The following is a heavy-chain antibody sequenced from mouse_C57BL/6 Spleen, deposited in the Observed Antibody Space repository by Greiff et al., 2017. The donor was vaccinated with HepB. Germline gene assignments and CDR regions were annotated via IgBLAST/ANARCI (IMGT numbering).Heavy chain of an antibody. CDR2: IDPSDSYT. Sequence: VQLQQSGAELVMPGASVKLSCKASGYTFTSYWMHWVKQRPGQGLEWIGEIDPSDSYTNYNQKFKGKSTLTVDKSSSTAYMQLSSLTSEDSAVYYCARRETYYSNYGGGYYAMDYLGQGTSVTVAS. CDR3: ARRETYYSNYGGGYYAMDY. CDR1: GYTFTSYW. V-gene: IGHV1-69*01. D-gene: IGHD2-5*01. J-gene: IGHJ4*01.